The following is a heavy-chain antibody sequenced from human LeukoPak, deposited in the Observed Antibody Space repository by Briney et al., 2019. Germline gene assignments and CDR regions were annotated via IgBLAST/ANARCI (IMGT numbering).Heavy chain of an antibody. CDR3: ARDYDEGYCSGGSCYSPQYYYYYMDV. J-gene: IGHJ6*03. Sequence: GASVKVSCKASGYTFTGYYTHWVRQAPGQGHEWMGWINPNSGGTNYAQKFQGRVTMTRDTSISTAYMELSRLRSDDTAVYYCARDYDEGYCSGGSCYSPQYYYYYMDVWGKGTTVTVSS. D-gene: IGHD2-15*01. CDR1: GYTFTGYY. V-gene: IGHV1-2*02. CDR2: INPNSGGT.